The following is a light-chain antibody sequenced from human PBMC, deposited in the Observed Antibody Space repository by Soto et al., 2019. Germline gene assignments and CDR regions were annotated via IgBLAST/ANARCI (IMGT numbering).Light chain of an antibody. V-gene: IGKV3-11*01. CDR2: DAS. Sequence: EIVFTQSPGTLSLSPGERATLSCRASQSVSSNVAWYQQKPGQAPRILIYDASFRATGIPERFSGSGSGTDFTLSISSLEPEDFAVYYCQLSQQRSSWPTIAFGQGTRLEIK. CDR3: QLSQQRSSWPTIA. J-gene: IGKJ5*01. CDR1: QSVSSN.